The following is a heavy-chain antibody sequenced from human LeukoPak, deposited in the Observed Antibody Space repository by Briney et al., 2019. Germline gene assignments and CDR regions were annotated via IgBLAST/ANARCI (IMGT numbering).Heavy chain of an antibody. CDR1: GFNFIDYS. Sequence: PGGSLRLSCAASGFNFIDYSMNWVRQAPGKELEWVSVISGSGGSRNDADSVRGRFTISRDNSKNTLYLQMNSLRDDDTAVYFCAKGHDVVVTAAVLDCWGQGTLVTVSS. J-gene: IGHJ4*02. V-gene: IGHV3-23*01. D-gene: IGHD2-21*02. CDR3: AKGHDVVVTAAVLDC. CDR2: ISGSGGSR.